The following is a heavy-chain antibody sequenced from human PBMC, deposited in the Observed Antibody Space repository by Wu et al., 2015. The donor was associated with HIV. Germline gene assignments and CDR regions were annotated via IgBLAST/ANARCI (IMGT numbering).Heavy chain of an antibody. D-gene: IGHD2-2*01. CDR3: ARDPREYCSSTSCTKVPWFDP. V-gene: IGHV1-69*12. J-gene: IGHJ5*02. Sequence: QVQLVQSGAEVKQPGSSVKVSCKASGGTFSSYAISWVRQAPGQGLEWMGGIIPIFGTANYAQKFQGRVTITADESTSTAYMELSSLRSEDTAVYYCARDPREYCSSTSCTKVPWFDPWGQGTLVTVSS. CDR2: IIPIFGTA. CDR1: GGTFSSYA.